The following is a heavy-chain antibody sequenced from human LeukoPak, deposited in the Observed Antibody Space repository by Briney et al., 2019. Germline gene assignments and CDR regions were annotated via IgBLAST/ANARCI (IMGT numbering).Heavy chain of an antibody. Sequence: ASVKVSCKASGYTFTSYGISWVRQAPGQGLEWMGWINPNSGGTNYAQKFQGRVTMTRDTSISTAYMELSRLRSDDTAVYYCARETRITMVRGVIIRDDAFDIWGQGTMVTVSS. J-gene: IGHJ3*02. CDR1: GYTFTSYG. CDR2: INPNSGGT. CDR3: ARETRITMVRGVIIRDDAFDI. D-gene: IGHD3-10*01. V-gene: IGHV1-2*02.